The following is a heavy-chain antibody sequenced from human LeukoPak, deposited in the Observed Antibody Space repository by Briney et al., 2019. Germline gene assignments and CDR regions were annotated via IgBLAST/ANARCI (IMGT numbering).Heavy chain of an antibody. Sequence: PGGSLRLSCTASGFAFGDYAMSWVRQDPGKGLEWVGFIRSKAYGGTTEYAASVKGRFIISRDDSKSIAYLQMNSLKTEDTAVYYCTARRGGSRLDYWGQGTLVTVSS. J-gene: IGHJ4*02. CDR2: IRSKAYGGTT. CDR3: TARRGGSRLDY. D-gene: IGHD1-26*01. CDR1: GFAFGDYA. V-gene: IGHV3-49*04.